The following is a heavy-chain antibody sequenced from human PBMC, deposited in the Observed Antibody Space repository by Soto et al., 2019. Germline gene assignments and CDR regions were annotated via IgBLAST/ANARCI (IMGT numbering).Heavy chain of an antibody. V-gene: IGHV3-43*01. CDR2: ISWDGGST. Sequence: EVQLVESGGVVVQPGGSLRLSCAASGFTFDDYTMHWVRQAPGKGLEWVSLISWDGGSTYYADSVKGRFTISRDNSKTSLYLQMDVLRTEDTALYYCAKDKGNRGYDFGYYYGMDVWGQGTTVTVSS. J-gene: IGHJ6*02. CDR3: AKDKGNRGYDFGYYYGMDV. CDR1: GFTFDDYT. D-gene: IGHD5-12*01.